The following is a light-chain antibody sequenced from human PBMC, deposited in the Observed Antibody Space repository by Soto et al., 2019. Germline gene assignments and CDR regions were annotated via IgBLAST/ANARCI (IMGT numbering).Light chain of an antibody. CDR1: QSVSSSY. CDR2: GAS. Sequence: EIVLTQSPGTLPLSPGERATLSCRASQSVSSSYLAWYQQKPGQAPRLLIYGASSRATGIPDRFSGSGSGTDFTLTISRLEPEDFAVYYCQQYGRSPLVTFGQGTRLEIK. CDR3: QQYGRSPLVT. V-gene: IGKV3-20*01. J-gene: IGKJ5*01.